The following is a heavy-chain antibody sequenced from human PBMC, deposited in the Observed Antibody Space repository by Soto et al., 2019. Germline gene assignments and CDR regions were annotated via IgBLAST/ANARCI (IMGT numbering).Heavy chain of an antibody. CDR3: ARHGVDYGDYASYYYYGMDV. CDR2: IYYSGSA. V-gene: IGHV4-39*01. J-gene: IGHJ6*02. CDR1: GGSISSSTYY. Sequence: QLQLQESGPGLVKPSETLSLTCTVSGGSISSSTYYWGWIRQPPGKGLEWIGMIYYSGSAYYNPSLKSRVTISIDTSKNQFSLRLSSVTAADMAVYYCARHGVDYGDYASYYYYGMDVWGRGTTVTVSS. D-gene: IGHD4-17*01.